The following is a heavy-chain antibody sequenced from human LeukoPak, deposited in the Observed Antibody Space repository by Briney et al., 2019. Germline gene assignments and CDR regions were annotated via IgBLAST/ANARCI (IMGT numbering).Heavy chain of an antibody. V-gene: IGHV3-23*01. J-gene: IGHJ4*02. CDR2: ISGSGGST. CDR3: AKGRGVAARLAYFDY. CDR1: GFTFSSYA. D-gene: IGHD6-6*01. Sequence: GGSLRLSCAASGFTFSSYAMSWVRQAPGKGLEWVSAISGSGGSTYYADSVKGRFTIPRDNSKNTLYLQMNSLRAEDTAVYYCAKGRGVAARLAYFDYWGQGTLVTVSS.